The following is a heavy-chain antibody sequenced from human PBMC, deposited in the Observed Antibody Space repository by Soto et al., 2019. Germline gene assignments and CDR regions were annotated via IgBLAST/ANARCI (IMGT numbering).Heavy chain of an antibody. CDR3: AGEGYSSSFGNYYYGMDV. CDR1: GGSISSSSYY. V-gene: IGHV4-39*01. Sequence: SETLSLTCTVSGGSISSSSYYWGWIRQPPGKGLEWIGSIYYSGSTYYNPSLKSRVTISVDTSKNQFSLKLSSVTAADTAVYYCAGEGYSSSFGNYYYGMDVWGQGTTVTVSS. CDR2: IYYSGST. J-gene: IGHJ6*02. D-gene: IGHD6-13*01.